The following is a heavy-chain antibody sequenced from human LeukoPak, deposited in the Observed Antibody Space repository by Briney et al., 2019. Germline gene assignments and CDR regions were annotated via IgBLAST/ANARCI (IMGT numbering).Heavy chain of an antibody. Sequence: PGGSLRLSCAASGFTFSNYGMHWVRQAPGKGLEWVALISNDGSNDYYGDSVEGRFTISRDNSKNTLYLQMNSLIPEDTAVYYCARDGVSGYESYYYYGMDVWGQGTTVTVSS. CDR3: ARDGVSGYESYYYYGMDV. J-gene: IGHJ6*02. CDR1: GFTFSNYG. D-gene: IGHD5-12*01. CDR2: ISNDGSND. V-gene: IGHV3-30*03.